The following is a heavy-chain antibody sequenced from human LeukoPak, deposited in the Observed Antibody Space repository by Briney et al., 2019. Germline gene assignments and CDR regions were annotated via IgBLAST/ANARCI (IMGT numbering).Heavy chain of an antibody. CDR2: ISGSGGST. D-gene: IGHD3-16*01. J-gene: IGHJ4*02. CDR3: AKGQYYDYVWGSSSFFL. Sequence: GSLRLSCAASGFTFSSYAMSWVHQAPGKGLEWVSAISGSGGSTYYADSVKGRFTISRDNSKNTLYLQMNSLRAEDTAVYYCAKGQYYDYVWGSSSFFLWGQGTLVTVSS. V-gene: IGHV3-23*01. CDR1: GFTFSSYA.